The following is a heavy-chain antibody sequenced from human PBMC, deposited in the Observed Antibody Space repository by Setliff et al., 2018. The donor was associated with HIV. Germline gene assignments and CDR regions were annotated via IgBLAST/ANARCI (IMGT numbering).Heavy chain of an antibody. V-gene: IGHV1-46*01. D-gene: IGHD6-19*01. CDR1: GYTFTDYF. CDR3: ARDRTHRSGCYGYFEY. J-gene: IGHJ4*02. CDR2: IDPSGGST. Sequence: ASVKVSCKASGYTFTDYFVHWVRQAPGQGLEWMGIIDPSGGSTNYAQKFQGRVTITGDKSASTVYMEVSSLRSDDTAVYYCARDRTHRSGCYGYFEYWGQGTLVTVSS.